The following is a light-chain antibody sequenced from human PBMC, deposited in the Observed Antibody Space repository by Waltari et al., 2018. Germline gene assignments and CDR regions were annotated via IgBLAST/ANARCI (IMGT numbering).Light chain of an antibody. CDR2: EVS. J-gene: IGLJ1*01. V-gene: IGLV2-14*01. CDR1: SNDIGTFDY. CDR3: SSYTTTKIDV. Sequence: QSALTQPASVSGSPGQSISISCIGTSNDIGTFDYVSWYQKHPGKAPKLTIYEVSYRPSGVSSRFPVSQSGNTASLTISGLQAEDQADYYCSSYTTTKIDVFGTGTKLTV.